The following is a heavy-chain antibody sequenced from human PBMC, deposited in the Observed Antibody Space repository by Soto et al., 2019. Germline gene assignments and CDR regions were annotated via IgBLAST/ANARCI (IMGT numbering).Heavy chain of an antibody. V-gene: IGHV3-23*01. J-gene: IGHJ4*02. Sequence: EVQLLESGGGLVQPGGSLRLSCAASGFTFGSYAMSWVRQAPGKGLEWVSLISGTGDSSEYANSVKGRFTISSDYSKTTVVLQMNSLRAEDTSVYFCSKYNGNYGSGSFSNWGPGTLVTVSS. CDR1: GFTFGSYA. CDR2: ISGTGDSS. D-gene: IGHD3-10*01. CDR3: SKYNGNYGSGSFSN.